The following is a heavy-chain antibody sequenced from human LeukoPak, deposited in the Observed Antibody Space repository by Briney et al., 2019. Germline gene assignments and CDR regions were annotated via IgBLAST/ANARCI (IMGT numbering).Heavy chain of an antibody. Sequence: SETLSLTCTVSGGSVSSGSYYWNWIRQPPGKGLEWIGYIYYSGSTNYNPSLKSRVTISVDTSKNQFSLKLSSVTAADAAVYYCARGGWLDPWGQGTLVTVSS. D-gene: IGHD3-10*01. CDR3: ARGGWLDP. V-gene: IGHV4-61*01. CDR1: GGSVSSGSYY. J-gene: IGHJ5*02. CDR2: IYYSGST.